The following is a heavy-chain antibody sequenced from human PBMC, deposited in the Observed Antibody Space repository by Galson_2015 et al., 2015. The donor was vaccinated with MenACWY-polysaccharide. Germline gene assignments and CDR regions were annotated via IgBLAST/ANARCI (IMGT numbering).Heavy chain of an antibody. D-gene: IGHD1-1*01. V-gene: IGHV4-59*01. Sequence: ETLSLTCTVSGDSISTYYWNWIRQPPGKGLEWVGYIYYTGSTNYNPSFNSRVTISLDTSQNQYSLKLKSVTAADTAVCYCARGRGQLPLQFDYWGQGVLVTVSS. CDR1: GDSISTYY. J-gene: IGHJ4*02. CDR2: IYYTGST. CDR3: ARGRGQLPLQFDY.